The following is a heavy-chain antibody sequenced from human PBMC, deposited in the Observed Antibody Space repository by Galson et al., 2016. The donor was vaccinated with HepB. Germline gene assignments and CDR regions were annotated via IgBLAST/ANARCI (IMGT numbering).Heavy chain of an antibody. CDR3: ARDPHALDF. CDR2: ISRSTPTI. J-gene: IGHJ4*02. Sequence: SLRLSCAASGFIFSSYSMNWVRQAPGKGLEWVSYISRSTPTIHYADSVKGRFTVSRDNAKNSLYLQMNNLRDEDTAVYYCARDPHALDFWGQGTLVTVSS. CDR1: GFIFSSYS. V-gene: IGHV3-48*02.